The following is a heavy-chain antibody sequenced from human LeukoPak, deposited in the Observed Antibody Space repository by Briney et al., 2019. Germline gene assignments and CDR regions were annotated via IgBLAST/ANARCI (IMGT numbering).Heavy chain of an antibody. CDR3: ARATMVRGVIISYFDY. CDR1: GGSISSYY. J-gene: IGHJ4*02. D-gene: IGHD3-10*01. CDR2: IYYSGSA. Sequence: SETLSLTCTVSGGSISSYYWSWIRQPPGKGLEWIGYIYYSGSANYNPSLKSRVTISVDTSKNQFSLKLSSVTAADTAVYYCARATMVRGVIISYFDYWGQGTLVTVSS. V-gene: IGHV4-59*01.